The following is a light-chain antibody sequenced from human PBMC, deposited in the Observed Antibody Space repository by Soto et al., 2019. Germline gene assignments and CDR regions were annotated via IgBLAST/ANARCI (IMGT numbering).Light chain of an antibody. V-gene: IGLV2-11*01. J-gene: IGLJ1*01. CDR3: CSYAGSYTHV. Sequence: QSVLTQSPSASGSPGQSVTISCTGTSSDVGTYTYVSWYQQHPGKAPKLIIYDVIKRPSGVPDRFSGSKSGNTASLTISGLQAEDEADYYCCSYAGSYTHVFGTGTKVTVL. CDR2: DVI. CDR1: SSDVGTYTY.